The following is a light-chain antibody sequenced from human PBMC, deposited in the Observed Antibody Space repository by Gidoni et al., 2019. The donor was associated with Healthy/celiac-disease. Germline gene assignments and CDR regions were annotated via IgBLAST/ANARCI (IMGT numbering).Light chain of an antibody. V-gene: IGKV3-15*01. Sequence: EIVMTQSPATLSVSPGESATLSCRASQSVSSNLAWYQQKPGQAPRLLIYGASTRATGIPARFSGSGSGTEFTLTISSLQSEDFAVYYCQHYNNWLRSFGQGTKLEIK. CDR2: GAS. CDR1: QSVSSN. J-gene: IGKJ2*03. CDR3: QHYNNWLRS.